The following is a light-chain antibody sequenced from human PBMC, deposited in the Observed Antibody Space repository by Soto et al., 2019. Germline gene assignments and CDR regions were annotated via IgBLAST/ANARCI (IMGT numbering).Light chain of an antibody. CDR1: QNIYTW. CDR2: AAS. J-gene: IGKJ1*01. V-gene: IGKV1-39*01. CDR3: QQSYSTPRGT. Sequence: DYQMSQTPSTLSASFGERVTITCRASQNIYTWLAWYQQKPGKAPKLLIYAASSLQNGVPSRFSGSGSGTDFTLTISNLQPEDFATYYCQQSYSTPRGTFGQGTKVDIK.